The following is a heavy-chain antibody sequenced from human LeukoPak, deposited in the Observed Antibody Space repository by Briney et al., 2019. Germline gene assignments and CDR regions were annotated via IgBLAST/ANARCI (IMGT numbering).Heavy chain of an antibody. CDR2: ISSSSSYI. CDR3: ARVAAGTRDAFDI. CDR1: GFTFSSYS. J-gene: IGHJ3*02. V-gene: IGHV3-21*01. Sequence: GGSLRLSCAASGFTFSSYSMNWVRQAPGKGLEWVSSISSSSSYIYYADSVKGRFTISRDNAKNSLYLQMNSLRAEDTAVYYCARVAAGTRDAFDIWGQGTMVTVSS. D-gene: IGHD6-13*01.